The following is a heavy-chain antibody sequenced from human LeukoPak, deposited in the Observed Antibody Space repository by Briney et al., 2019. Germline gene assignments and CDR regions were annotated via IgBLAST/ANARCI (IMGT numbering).Heavy chain of an antibody. CDR3: ARAVAVTMVQGVKY. CDR1: GYTFTGYY. D-gene: IGHD3-10*01. J-gene: IGHJ4*02. V-gene: IGHV1-2*02. Sequence: GASVKVSCKASGYTFTGYYMRWVRQAPGQGLEWMGWINPNSGGTNYAQKFQGRVTMTRDTSISTAYMELSRLRSDDTAVYHCARAVAVTMVQGVKYWGQGTLVTVSS. CDR2: INPNSGGT.